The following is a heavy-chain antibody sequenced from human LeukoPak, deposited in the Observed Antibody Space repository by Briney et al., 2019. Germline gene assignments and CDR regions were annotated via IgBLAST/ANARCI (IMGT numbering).Heavy chain of an antibody. CDR2: IYYSGST. Sequence: SETLSLTCTVSGGSISSSSYYWGWIRQPPGKGLEWIGSIYYSGSTYYNPSLKSRVTISVDTSKNQFSLKLSSVTAADTAVYYCARHEGTYYDFWSGYYSDWFDPWGPGTLVTVSS. CDR3: ARHEGTYYDFWSGYYSDWFDP. V-gene: IGHV4-39*01. D-gene: IGHD3-3*01. J-gene: IGHJ5*02. CDR1: GGSISSSSYY.